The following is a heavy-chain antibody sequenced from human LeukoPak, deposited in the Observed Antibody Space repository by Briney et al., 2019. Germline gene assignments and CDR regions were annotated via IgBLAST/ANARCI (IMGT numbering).Heavy chain of an antibody. CDR1: GFIFSSYG. CDR2: IRYDGINK. CDR3: ARDSRHLSSTRGGLKESRGAFFDY. J-gene: IGHJ4*02. D-gene: IGHD6-13*01. Sequence: GGSLRLSCAASGFIFSSYGMHWVRQAPGKGLEWVTFIRYDGINKYYADSVKGRFTVSRDNSKNTLYLQMNSLRADDTAVYYCARDSRHLSSTRGGLKESRGAFFDYWGQGTLVTVSS. V-gene: IGHV3-30*02.